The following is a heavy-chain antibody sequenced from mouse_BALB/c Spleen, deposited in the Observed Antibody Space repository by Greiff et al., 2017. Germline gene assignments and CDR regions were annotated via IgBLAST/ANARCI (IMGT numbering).Heavy chain of an antibody. J-gene: IGHJ2*01. CDR2: ISSGGST. V-gene: IGHV5-6-5*01. CDR1: GFTFSSYA. D-gene: IGHD4-1*01. CDR3: ARDAGGSFDY. Sequence: EVKLMESGGGLVKPGGSLKLSCAASGFTFSSYAMSWVRQTPEKRLEWVASISSGGSTYYPDSVKGRFTISRDNARNILYLQMSSLRSEDTAMYYCARDAGGSFDYWGQGTTLTVSS.